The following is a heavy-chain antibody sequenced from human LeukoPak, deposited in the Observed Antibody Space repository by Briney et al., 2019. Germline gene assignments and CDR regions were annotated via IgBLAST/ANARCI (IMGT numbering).Heavy chain of an antibody. D-gene: IGHD6-13*01. Sequence: GGSLRLSCAASGFTFGSYTMNWVRQPPGKGLEWVSNIGTSSTTIYYADSVKGRFTISRDNSKNTLYLQMNSLRAEDTAVYYCARESIAAAGNDYWGQGTLVTVSS. V-gene: IGHV3-48*01. J-gene: IGHJ4*02. CDR3: ARESIAAAGNDY. CDR1: GFTFGSYT. CDR2: IGTSSTTI.